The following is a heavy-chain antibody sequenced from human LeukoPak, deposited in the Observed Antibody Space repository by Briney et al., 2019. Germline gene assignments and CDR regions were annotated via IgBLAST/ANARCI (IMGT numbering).Heavy chain of an antibody. CDR2: ISYDGSNK. CDR3: AGEGNWNYRSFDY. CDR1: GFTFSSYG. J-gene: IGHJ4*02. Sequence: GGSLRLSCAASGFTFSSYGMHWVHQAPGKGLEWVAVISYDGSNKYYADSVKGRFTISRDNSKNTLYLQMNSLRAEDTAVYYCAGEGNWNYRSFDYWGQGTLVTVSS. D-gene: IGHD1-7*01. V-gene: IGHV3-30*03.